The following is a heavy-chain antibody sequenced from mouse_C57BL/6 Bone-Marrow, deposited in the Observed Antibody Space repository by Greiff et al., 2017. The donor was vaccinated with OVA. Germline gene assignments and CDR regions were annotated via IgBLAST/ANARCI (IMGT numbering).Heavy chain of an antibody. CDR2: IDPSDSYI. CDR3: ARWDYDYDYDV. V-gene: IGHV1-69*01. D-gene: IGHD2-4*01. CDR1: GYTFTSYW. Sequence: QVQLQQPGAELVMPGASVKLSCKASGYTFTSYWMHWVKQRPGQGLEWIGEIDPSDSYINYNQKFKGKSTLTVDKSSSTAYMQLSSLTSEDSAVDYCARWDYDYDYDVWGTGTTVTVSS. J-gene: IGHJ1*03.